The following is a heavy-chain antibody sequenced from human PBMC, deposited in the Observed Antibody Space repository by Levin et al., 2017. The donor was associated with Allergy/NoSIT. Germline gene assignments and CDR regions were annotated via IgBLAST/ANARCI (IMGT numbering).Heavy chain of an antibody. CDR3: ATGPAGRLDV. CDR1: GGTFSSYT. Sequence: SVKVSCKASGGTFSSYTVTWVRQAPGQGLEWMGRIIPVVGIANSAQKFQGRVTITADKSTSTAYMELTSLRSEDTAVYYCATGPAGRLDVWGRSTTVIVSS. V-gene: IGHV1-69*02. D-gene: IGHD3-10*01. CDR2: IIPVVGIA. J-gene: IGHJ6*04.